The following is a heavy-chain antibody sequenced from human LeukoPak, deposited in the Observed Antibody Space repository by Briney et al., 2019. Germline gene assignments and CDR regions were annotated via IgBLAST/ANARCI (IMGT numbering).Heavy chain of an antibody. CDR3: ARLPTTMVRGVINWFDP. CDR1: GFTFSSYG. Sequence: PGGSLRLSCAASGFTFSSYGMHWVRQAPGKGLEWVSYISSSSSTIYYADSVKGRFTISRDNARNSLYLQMNSLRAEDTAVYYCARLPTTMVRGVINWFDPWGQGTLVTVSS. D-gene: IGHD3-10*01. CDR2: ISSSSSTI. J-gene: IGHJ5*02. V-gene: IGHV3-48*01.